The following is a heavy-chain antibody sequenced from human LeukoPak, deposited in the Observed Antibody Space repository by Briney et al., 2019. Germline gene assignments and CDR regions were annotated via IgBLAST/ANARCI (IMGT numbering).Heavy chain of an antibody. Sequence: SETLSLTCAVYGGSFSGYYWSWIRQPPGKGLEWIGEINHSGSTNYNPSLKSRVTISVDTSKNQFSLKLSSVTAADTAVYYCARDDITGTTWDWFDPWGQGTLVTVSS. V-gene: IGHV4-34*01. CDR3: ARDDITGTTWDWFDP. D-gene: IGHD1-20*01. CDR2: INHSGST. CDR1: GGSFSGYY. J-gene: IGHJ5*02.